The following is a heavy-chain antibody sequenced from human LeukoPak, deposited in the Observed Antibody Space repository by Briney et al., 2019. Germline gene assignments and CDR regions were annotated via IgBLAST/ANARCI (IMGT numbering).Heavy chain of an antibody. CDR2: ISAYNGNT. J-gene: IGHJ5*02. D-gene: IGHD3-22*01. Sequence: ASVKVSCKASGYTFTSYGISWVRQAPGQGLEWMGWISAYNGNTNYAQKLQGRVTMTTDTSTSTAYMELSSLRSEDTAVYYCARTNYDSSGYYYGNWFDPWGQGTLVTVSS. CDR3: ARTNYDSSGYYYGNWFDP. CDR1: GYTFTSYG. V-gene: IGHV1-18*01.